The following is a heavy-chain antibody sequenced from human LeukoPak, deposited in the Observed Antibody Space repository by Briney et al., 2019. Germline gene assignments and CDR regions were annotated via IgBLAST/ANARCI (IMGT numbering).Heavy chain of an antibody. J-gene: IGHJ4*02. Sequence: SETLSLTCAVYGGSFSGYYWSWIRQPPGKGLEWIGEINHSGSTNYNPSLKSRVTISVDTSKNQFSLKLSSVTAADTAVYYCASATYDFWSGYYLSFDYWGQGTLVTVSS. CDR2: INHSGST. CDR1: GGSFSGYY. D-gene: IGHD3-3*01. CDR3: ASATYDFWSGYYLSFDY. V-gene: IGHV4-34*01.